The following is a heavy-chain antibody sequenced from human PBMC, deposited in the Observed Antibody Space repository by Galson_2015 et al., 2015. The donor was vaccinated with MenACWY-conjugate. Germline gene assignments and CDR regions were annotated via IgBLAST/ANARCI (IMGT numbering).Heavy chain of an antibody. Sequence: SLRLSCAASGFTFSRYAMHWVRQAPGKGLEWVAVIWYDGSKTYYADSVKGRFTISRDNSKNTLYLQMNSLRPEDTAVFYCAKTRGASFYFDSWGQGTLVTVSS. J-gene: IGHJ4*02. D-gene: IGHD1-26*01. CDR1: GFTFSRYA. CDR2: IWYDGSKT. CDR3: AKTRGASFYFDS. V-gene: IGHV3-33*06.